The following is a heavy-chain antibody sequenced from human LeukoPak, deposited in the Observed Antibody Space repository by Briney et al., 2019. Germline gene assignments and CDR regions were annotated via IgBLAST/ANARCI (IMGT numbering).Heavy chain of an antibody. CDR3: ATTENSSGWFGY. CDR1: DGSIRNFY. Sequence: SETLSLTCTVSDGSIRNFYWNWFRQPAGKGLEWIGRIYTSGSTNYNPSLKSRVTISVDTSKNQFSLKLSSVTAADTAEYYCATTENSSGWFGYWGQGTLVTVSS. V-gene: IGHV4-4*07. D-gene: IGHD6-19*01. J-gene: IGHJ4*02. CDR2: IYTSGST.